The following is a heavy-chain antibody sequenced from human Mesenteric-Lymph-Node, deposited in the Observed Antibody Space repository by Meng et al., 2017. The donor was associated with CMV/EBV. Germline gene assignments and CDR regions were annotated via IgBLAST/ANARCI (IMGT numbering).Heavy chain of an antibody. J-gene: IGHJ4*02. Sequence: GESLKISCAASGFTFTTYAMHWVRQAPGKGLEWVAFIRYDGSYKYYADSVKGRFTISRDNSKNTLYLQMNSLRAEDTAVYYCAKLDSSASGSSFGPFDYWGQGTLVTVSS. CDR2: IRYDGSYK. D-gene: IGHD3-10*01. CDR1: GFTFTTYA. CDR3: AKLDSSASGSSFGPFDY. V-gene: IGHV3-30*02.